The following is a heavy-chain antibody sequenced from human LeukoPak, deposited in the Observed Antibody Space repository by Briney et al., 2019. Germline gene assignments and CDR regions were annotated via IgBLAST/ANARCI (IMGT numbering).Heavy chain of an antibody. CDR3: ARDRYCSSTSRYLDY. Sequence: ASVKVSCKASGYTFTSYGISWVRQAPGQGLEWRGWISAYNGNTNYAQKLQGRVTMTTDTSTSTAYMELRSLRSDDTAVYYCARDRYCSSTSRYLDYWGQGTLVTVSS. CDR2: ISAYNGNT. V-gene: IGHV1-18*01. J-gene: IGHJ4*02. CDR1: GYTFTSYG. D-gene: IGHD2-2*01.